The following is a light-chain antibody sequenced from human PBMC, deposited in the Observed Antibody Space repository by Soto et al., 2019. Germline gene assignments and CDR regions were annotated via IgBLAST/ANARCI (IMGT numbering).Light chain of an antibody. CDR3: QQYGRSPFS. V-gene: IGKV3-20*01. J-gene: IGKJ3*01. CDR2: GAS. CDR1: QSVSSNN. Sequence: EIVLTQSPGTLSLSPGERATLSCRASQSVSSNNLAWYQQRPGQAPRVVIYGASTRATGIPERFSGSGSRLDLTITISSLEPEDFGLYYCQQYGRSPFSFGPGTKVDIQ.